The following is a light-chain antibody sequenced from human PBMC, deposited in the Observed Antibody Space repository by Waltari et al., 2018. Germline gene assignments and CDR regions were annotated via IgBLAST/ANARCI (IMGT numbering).Light chain of an antibody. J-gene: IGLJ2*01. Sequence: QSVLTQPPSVSGAPGQRVTISCTGSSSNIGAGYDVHWYQQLPGTAPKLLIYGNSNRPSGCTDLFSGSKSGTAASLAITGLQAEDEANYYCQAYDSSLGEVFGGGTKLTVL. V-gene: IGLV1-40*01. CDR1: SSNIGAGYD. CDR2: GNS. CDR3: QAYDSSLGEV.